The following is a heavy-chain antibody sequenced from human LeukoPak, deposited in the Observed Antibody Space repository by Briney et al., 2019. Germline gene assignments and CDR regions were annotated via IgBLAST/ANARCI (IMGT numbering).Heavy chain of an antibody. J-gene: IGHJ4*02. CDR2: IILIFGTA. D-gene: IGHD6-6*01. V-gene: IGHV1-69*05. CDR3: ARDSGQLGLFDY. Sequence: GASVKVSCKASGGTFSSYAISWVRQAPGQGLEWMGGIILIFGTANYAQKFQGRVTITTDESTSTAYMELSSLRSEDTAVYYCARDSGQLGLFDYWGQGTLVTVSS. CDR1: GGTFSSYA.